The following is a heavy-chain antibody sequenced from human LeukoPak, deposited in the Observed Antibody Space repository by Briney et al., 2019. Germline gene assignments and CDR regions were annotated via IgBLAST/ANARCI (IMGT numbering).Heavy chain of an antibody. CDR2: IYYSGST. CDR1: GASIRSYY. Sequence: SETLSLTCTVSGASIRSYYWSWIRQPPGKGLEWIGYIYYSGSTNYNPSLKSRVTISVDMSKNQFPLKLSSVTAADTAVYYCARDRTDYYGMDVWGQGTTVTVSS. CDR3: ARDRTDYYGMDV. V-gene: IGHV4-59*01. J-gene: IGHJ6*02.